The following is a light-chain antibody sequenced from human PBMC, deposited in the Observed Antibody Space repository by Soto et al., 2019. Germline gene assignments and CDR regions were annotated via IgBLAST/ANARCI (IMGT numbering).Light chain of an antibody. J-gene: IGKJ1*01. CDR2: GAS. CDR1: QSVGSNF. Sequence: PGERVTLSCRASQSVGSNFLTWYQQKPGQAPRLLIYGASARATGIPARFSGSGSGTDFSLTISSLQPEDFAVYYCQKAYNLRRTFGQGTKV. V-gene: IGKV3D-7*01. CDR3: QKAYNLRRT.